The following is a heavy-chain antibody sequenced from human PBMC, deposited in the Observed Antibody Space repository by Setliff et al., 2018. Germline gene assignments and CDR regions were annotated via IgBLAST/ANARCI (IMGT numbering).Heavy chain of an antibody. CDR1: GYSISSGYY. D-gene: IGHD3-22*01. CDR3: ARRASLYYYDSSGYYDY. J-gene: IGHJ4*02. V-gene: IGHV4-38-2*01. CDR2: IYHSGST. Sequence: PSETLSLTCAVSGYSISSGYYWGWIRQPPGKGLEWIGSIYHSGSTYYNPSLKSRVTISVDTSKNQFSLQLSSVTAADTAVYYCARRASLYYYDSSGYYDYWGQGTLVTVSS.